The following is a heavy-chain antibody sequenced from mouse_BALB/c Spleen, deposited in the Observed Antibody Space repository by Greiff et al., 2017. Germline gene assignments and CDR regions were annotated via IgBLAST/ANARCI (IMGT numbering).Heavy chain of an antibody. CDR2: IYPGNGDT. V-gene: IGHV1-12*01. CDR1: GYTFTSYN. J-gene: IGHJ4*01. Sequence: QVQLQQPGAELVKPGASVKMSCKASGYTFTSYNMHWVKQTPGQGLEWIGAIYPGNGDTSYNQKFKGKATLTADKSSSTAYMQLSSLTSEDSAVYYCARVDYYRYDAMDYWGQGTSVTVSS. D-gene: IGHD2-14*01. CDR3: ARVDYYRYDAMDY.